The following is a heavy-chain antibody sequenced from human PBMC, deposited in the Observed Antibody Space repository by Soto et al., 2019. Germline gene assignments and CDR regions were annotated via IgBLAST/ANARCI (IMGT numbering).Heavy chain of an antibody. J-gene: IGHJ4*02. CDR1: GFTFSNEA. V-gene: IGHV3-23*01. CDR3: GTLGAQRY. CDR2: ITESAYHT. Sequence: EVQLLESGGGLVQPGGSLRLSCAASGFTFSNEAMIWVSQAPGKGLEWVSSITESAYHTYYTDSVKGRFTISRDNSKNTLYLQMSSLRAEDTAVHYCGTLGAQRYWGQGTLVTVSS. D-gene: IGHD1-26*01.